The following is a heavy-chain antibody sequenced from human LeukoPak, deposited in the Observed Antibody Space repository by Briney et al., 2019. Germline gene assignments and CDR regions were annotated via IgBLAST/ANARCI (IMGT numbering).Heavy chain of an antibody. D-gene: IGHD6-13*01. CDR2: INPNSGGT. CDR3: ARGTAAAGTY. Sequence: GASVKVSCKASGYTLTRYYMHWVRQAPGQGLEWMGWINPNSGGTNYAQKFQGRVTMTRDTSISTAYMELSRLRSDDTAVYYCARGTAAAGTYWGQGTLVTVSP. J-gene: IGHJ4*02. CDR1: GYTLTRYY. V-gene: IGHV1-2*02.